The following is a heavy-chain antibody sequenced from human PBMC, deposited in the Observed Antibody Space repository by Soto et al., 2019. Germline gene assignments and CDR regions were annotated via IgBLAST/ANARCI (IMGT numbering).Heavy chain of an antibody. J-gene: IGHJ2*01. V-gene: IGHV3-30-3*01. CDR2: ISYDGSNK. Sequence: QVQLVESGGGVVQPGRSLRLSCAASGFTFRSYAMHWVRQAPGKGLEWVAVISYDGSNKYYADSVKGRFTISRDNSKYTLYLQMNSLRAEDTAVYYCARPLWRDDYNWGYFDLWGRGTLVTVSS. CDR3: ARPLWRDDYNWGYFDL. D-gene: IGHD4-4*01. CDR1: GFTFRSYA.